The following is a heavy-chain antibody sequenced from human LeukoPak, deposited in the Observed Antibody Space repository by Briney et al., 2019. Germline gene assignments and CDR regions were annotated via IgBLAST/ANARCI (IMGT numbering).Heavy chain of an antibody. V-gene: IGHV6-1*01. CDR3: ARDRIVGATPAFRSFWFDP. CDR1: GDSVSSNSVT. CDR2: TYYRSTWYN. Sequence: SQTLSLTCAISGDSVSSNSVTWNWIRQSPSRGLEWLGRTYYRSTWYNDYAVSVRGRITVNPDTSKNQFSLHLNSVTPEDTAVYYCARDRIVGATPAFRSFWFDPWGQGTLVTVSS. D-gene: IGHD1-26*01. J-gene: IGHJ5*02.